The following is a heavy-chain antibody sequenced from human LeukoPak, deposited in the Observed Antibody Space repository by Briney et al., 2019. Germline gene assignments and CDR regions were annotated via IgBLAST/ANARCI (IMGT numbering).Heavy chain of an antibody. V-gene: IGHV3-23*01. J-gene: IGHJ4*02. CDR2: ISNSGGRT. CDR1: GFTFSSYA. D-gene: IGHD5-12*01. Sequence: PGGSLRLSCAASGFTFSSYAMSWVRQAPGKGLEWVSSISNSGGRTFYTDSVKGRFTISRDNSKITLYLQMNSRRAEDTAVYYCAKSYNGYESKPDYWGQGTLVTVSS. CDR3: AKSYNGYESKPDY.